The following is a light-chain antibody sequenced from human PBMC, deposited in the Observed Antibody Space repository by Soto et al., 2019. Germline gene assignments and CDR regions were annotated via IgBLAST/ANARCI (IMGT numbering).Light chain of an antibody. CDR1: SSNIGGNS. CDR3: GSWDSSLSAYV. CDR2: DDN. J-gene: IGLJ1*01. V-gene: IGLV1-51*01. Sequence: QSVLTQPPSVSAAPGQKVTISCSGSSSNIGGNSVSWYQQLPGTAPKLLIYDDNKRPSGIPDRFSGSKSGTSATLGITGFQTGDEADYYCGSWDSSLSAYVFGTVTKVTVV.